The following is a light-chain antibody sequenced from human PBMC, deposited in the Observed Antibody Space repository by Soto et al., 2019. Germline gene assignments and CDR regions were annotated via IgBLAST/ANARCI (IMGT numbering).Light chain of an antibody. CDR3: QQYDNWPPMYT. V-gene: IGKV3-15*01. Sequence: ILMTQSPATLSVSPGERVTLSCRASQNIASNLAWYQQKTGQAPRLLMYGASTRATNIPARFSGSGSGTEFTLTISSLQSEDVAVYYCQQYDNWPPMYTFGQGTRLEIK. J-gene: IGKJ2*01. CDR2: GAS. CDR1: QNIASN.